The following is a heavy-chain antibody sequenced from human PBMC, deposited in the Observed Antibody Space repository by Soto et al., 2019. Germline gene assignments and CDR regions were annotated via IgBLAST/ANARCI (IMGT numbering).Heavy chain of an antibody. CDR2: ISHDGSNK. V-gene: IGHV3-30*03. D-gene: IGHD3-10*01. CDR3: AGGQYFFDY. J-gene: IGHJ4*02. Sequence: QVQLVESGGGVVQPGRSLRLSCAASGFTFSNYGMHWARQAPGKGLEWVAVISHDGSNKYYSDSVKGRFTISRDNSKKMLFLQMNRLRAEDTAVYYCAGGQYFFDYCGQGTLVTVSS. CDR1: GFTFSNYG.